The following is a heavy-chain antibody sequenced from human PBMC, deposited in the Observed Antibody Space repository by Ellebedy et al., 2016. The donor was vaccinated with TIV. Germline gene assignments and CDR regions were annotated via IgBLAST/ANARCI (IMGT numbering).Heavy chain of an antibody. Sequence: GGSLRLSCAASRFSFSSYWMSWVRQAPGKGLEWVANINQDGSEKDYVDSVKGRFTISRDNAKNSLYLQMNSLRAEDTAVYYCATDGSYGDYLSPTHAFVFWGQGTMVTVSS. CDR3: ATDGSYGDYLSPTHAFVF. J-gene: IGHJ3*01. CDR2: INQDGSEK. CDR1: RFSFSSYW. D-gene: IGHD4-17*01. V-gene: IGHV3-7*01.